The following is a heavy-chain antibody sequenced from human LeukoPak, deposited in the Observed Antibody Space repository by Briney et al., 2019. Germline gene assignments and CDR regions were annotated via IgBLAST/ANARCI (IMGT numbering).Heavy chain of an antibody. CDR3: ARQGRGSGWYSRYYYYYGMDV. V-gene: IGHV5-51*01. Sequence: GESLKISCKGSGYSFTSYWIGWVRQMPGKGLEWMGIIYPGDSDTRYSPSFQGQVTISADKSISTAYLQWSSLKASDTAMYYCARQGRGSGWYSRYYYYYGMDVWGQGTTVTASS. D-gene: IGHD6-19*01. J-gene: IGHJ6*02. CDR1: GYSFTSYW. CDR2: IYPGDSDT.